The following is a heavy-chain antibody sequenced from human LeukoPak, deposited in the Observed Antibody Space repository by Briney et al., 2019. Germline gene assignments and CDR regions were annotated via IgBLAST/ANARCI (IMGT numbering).Heavy chain of an antibody. D-gene: IGHD1-26*01. CDR2: ISGSGGST. J-gene: IGHJ6*02. V-gene: IGHV3-23*01. Sequence: PGGSLRLSCAASGFTFSSYAMSWVRQAPGKGLEWVSAISGSGGSTYYADSMKGRFTISRDNSKNTLYLQMNSLRAEDTAVYYCAKPLMGDGYYYYGMDVWGQGTTVTVSS. CDR3: AKPLMGDGYYYYGMDV. CDR1: GFTFSSYA.